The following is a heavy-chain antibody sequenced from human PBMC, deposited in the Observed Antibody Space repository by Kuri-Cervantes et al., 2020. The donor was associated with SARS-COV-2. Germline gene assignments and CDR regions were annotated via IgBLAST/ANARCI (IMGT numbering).Heavy chain of an antibody. CDR2: IKQDGSEK. CDR1: GFTFSSYW. J-gene: IGHJ4*02. V-gene: IGHV3-7*03. CDR3: AKFAKVLLWFGDHYYFDY. Sequence: GGSLRLSCAASGFTFSSYWMSWVRQAPGKGLEWVANIKQDGSEKYYVDSVKGRFTISRDNAKNSLYLQMNSLRAEDTAVYYCAKFAKVLLWFGDHYYFDYWGQGTLVTVSS. D-gene: IGHD3-10*01.